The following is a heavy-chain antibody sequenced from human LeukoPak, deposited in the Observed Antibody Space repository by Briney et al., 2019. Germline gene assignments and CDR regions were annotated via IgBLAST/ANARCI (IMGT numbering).Heavy chain of an antibody. CDR3: AKATGYYYGSGSYYSDAFDM. Sequence: GGSLSLSCAASGFTFDNYAMHWVRHAAGKGLEGVAGISWNSGNIGYADSVKGRFTISRDNAKNSLYLQMTSLRAADTALYYCAKATGYYYGSGSYYSDAFDMWGQGTMVTVSS. CDR1: GFTFDNYA. D-gene: IGHD3-10*01. V-gene: IGHV3-9*01. CDR2: ISWNSGNI. J-gene: IGHJ3*02.